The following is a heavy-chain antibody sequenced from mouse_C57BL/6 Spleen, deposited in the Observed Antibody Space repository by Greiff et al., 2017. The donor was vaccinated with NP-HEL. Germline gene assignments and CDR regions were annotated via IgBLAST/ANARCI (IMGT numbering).Heavy chain of an antibody. Sequence: VQLKQSGPELVKPGASVKISCKASGYSFTGYYMNWVKQSPEKSLEWIGEINPSTGGTTYNQKFKAKATLTVDKSSSTAYMQLKSLTSEDSAVYYCARSFITTVTVFDYWGQGTTLTVSS. V-gene: IGHV1-42*01. D-gene: IGHD1-1*01. CDR2: INPSTGGT. CDR1: GYSFTGYY. J-gene: IGHJ2*01. CDR3: ARSFITTVTVFDY.